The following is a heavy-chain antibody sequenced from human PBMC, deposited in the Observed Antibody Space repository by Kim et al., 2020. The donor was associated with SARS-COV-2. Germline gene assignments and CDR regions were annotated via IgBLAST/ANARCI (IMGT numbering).Heavy chain of an antibody. V-gene: IGHV3-21*01. J-gene: IGHJ3*02. CDR2: ISSSSSYI. D-gene: IGHD6-19*01. Sequence: GGSLRLSCAASGFTFSSYSMNWVRQAPGKGLEWVSSISSSSSYIYYADSVKGRFTISRDNAKNSLYLQMNSLRAEDTAVYYCARTAFIAVAGTVGPPLDAFDIWGQGTMVTVSS. CDR1: GFTFSSYS. CDR3: ARTAFIAVAGTVGPPLDAFDI.